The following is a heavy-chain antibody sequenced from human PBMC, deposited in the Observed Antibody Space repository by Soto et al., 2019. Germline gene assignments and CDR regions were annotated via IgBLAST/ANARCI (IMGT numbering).Heavy chain of an antibody. V-gene: IGHV1-2*02. Sequence: QVRLVQSGAEVKKPGASVKVSCKASGYTFTDYYIHWLRQAPGQGLEWMGWINPHSGDIHYALNFQGRVTMTRDTSISTAYMDLSTLRSDDTALYFCAIADSFDYSAPGAYWGQGTLVTVSS. CDR3: AIADSFDYSAPGAY. D-gene: IGHD1-26*01. J-gene: IGHJ4*02. CDR1: GYTFTDYY. CDR2: INPHSGDI.